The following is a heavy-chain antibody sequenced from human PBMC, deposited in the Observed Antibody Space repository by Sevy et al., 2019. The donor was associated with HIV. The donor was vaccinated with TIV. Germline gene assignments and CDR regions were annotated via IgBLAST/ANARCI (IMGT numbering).Heavy chain of an antibody. CDR1: GYTLSELS. Sequence: ASVKVSCKVSGYTLSELSMHWVRLAPGKGLEWMGSFDPEDEETTYAQKFQGRVTMTEDTSTDTAYMELSSLRSEDTAVYYCATTKDYYDSSGSPFDCWGQGTLVTVSS. V-gene: IGHV1-24*01. D-gene: IGHD3-22*01. CDR3: ATTKDYYDSSGSPFDC. J-gene: IGHJ4*02. CDR2: FDPEDEET.